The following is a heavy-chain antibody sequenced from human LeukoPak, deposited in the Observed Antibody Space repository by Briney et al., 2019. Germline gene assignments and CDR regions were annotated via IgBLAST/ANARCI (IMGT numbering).Heavy chain of an antibody. Sequence: PGGSLRLSCAASGFTFSSFEMVWVRQATGKGLEWISYISTSGASTYYADSVKGRFTVSRDNVKNSMSLRMDTLRVEDTAVYYCARERGYNYGYSGYYDHWGQGVLVTFSS. V-gene: IGHV3-48*03. J-gene: IGHJ4*02. CDR3: ARERGYNYGYSGYYDH. D-gene: IGHD5-18*01. CDR1: GFTFSSFE. CDR2: ISTSGAST.